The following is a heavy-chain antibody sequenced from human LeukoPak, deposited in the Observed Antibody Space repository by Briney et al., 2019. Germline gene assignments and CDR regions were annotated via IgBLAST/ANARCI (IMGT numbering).Heavy chain of an antibody. D-gene: IGHD3-3*01. CDR1: GGSFSGYY. Sequence: PSETLSLTCAVYGGSFSGYYWSWIRQPPGKGLEWIGEINHSGSTYYNPSLKSRVTISVDTSKNQFSLKLSSVTAADTAVYYCARTSTYYDFWSGYYTPYYYYYMDVWGKGTTVTVSS. CDR3: ARTSTYYDFWSGYYTPYYYYYMDV. V-gene: IGHV4-34*01. J-gene: IGHJ6*03. CDR2: INHSGST.